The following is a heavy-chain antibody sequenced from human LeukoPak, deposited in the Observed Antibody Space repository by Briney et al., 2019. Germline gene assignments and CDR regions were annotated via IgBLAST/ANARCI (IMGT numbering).Heavy chain of an antibody. D-gene: IGHD3-22*01. Sequence: SETLSLTCTVSSGSISTSNYYWGWVRQPPGKALEWIGNIFYSGSTYYNPSLKSRVTISVDTSKNQFSLKLSSVTAADTAVYYCARDGYDSSGYFDYWGQGTLVTVSS. V-gene: IGHV4-39*07. CDR3: ARDGYDSSGYFDY. CDR1: SGSISTSNYY. CDR2: IFYSGST. J-gene: IGHJ4*02.